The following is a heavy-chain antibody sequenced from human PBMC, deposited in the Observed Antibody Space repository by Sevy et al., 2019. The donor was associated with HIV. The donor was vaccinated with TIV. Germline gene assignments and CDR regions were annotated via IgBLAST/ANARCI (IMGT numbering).Heavy chain of an antibody. CDR3: AREGGYYYGSGSYYNVRNWFDP. CDR2: IYPGDSDT. Sequence: GESLKISCKGSGYSFTSYWIGWVRQMPGKGLEWMGIIYPGDSDTRYSPSFQGQVTISAHKSISTAYLQWSSLKASDTAMYYCAREGGYYYGSGSYYNVRNWFDPWGQGTLVTVSS. V-gene: IGHV5-51*01. D-gene: IGHD3-10*01. J-gene: IGHJ5*02. CDR1: GYSFTSYW.